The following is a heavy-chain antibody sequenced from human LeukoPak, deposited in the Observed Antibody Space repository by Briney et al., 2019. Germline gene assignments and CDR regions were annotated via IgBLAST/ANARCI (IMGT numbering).Heavy chain of an antibody. CDR2: ISAYNGNT. CDR3: ARPRTYYDFWRGYPPFDY. D-gene: IGHD3-3*01. J-gene: IGHJ4*02. CDR1: GYTFTSYG. Sequence: GASVKVSCKASGYTFTSYGISWVRQAPGQGLEWMGWISAYNGNTNCAQKLQGRVTMTADTSTSTAYMELRSLRSDDTAVYYCARPRTYYDFWRGYPPFDYWGQGTLVTVSS. V-gene: IGHV1-18*01.